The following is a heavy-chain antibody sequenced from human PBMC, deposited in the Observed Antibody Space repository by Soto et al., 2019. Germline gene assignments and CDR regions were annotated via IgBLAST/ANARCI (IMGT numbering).Heavy chain of an antibody. CDR3: ARPDGITGTLDAFDI. V-gene: IGHV1-18*01. CDR2: ISAYNGNT. Sequence: ASVKVSCKASGYTFTSYGISWVRQAPGQGLEWMGWISAYNGNTNYAQKLQGRVTMTTDTSTSTAYMELRSLRSDDTAVYYFARPDGITGTLDAFDIWGQGTMVTVSS. D-gene: IGHD1-7*01. J-gene: IGHJ3*02. CDR1: GYTFTSYG.